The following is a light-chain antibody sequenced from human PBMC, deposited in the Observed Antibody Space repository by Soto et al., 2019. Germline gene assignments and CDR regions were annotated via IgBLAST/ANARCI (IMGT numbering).Light chain of an antibody. CDR3: SSYTSSSTLV. CDR2: DVS. V-gene: IGLV2-14*01. CDR1: SSDVGGYNY. Sequence: QSARTQPASVSGSPGKSITISCTGTSSDVGGYNYVSWYQQHPGKAPKLMIYDVSNRPSGVSNRFSGSKSGNTASLTISGLQAEDEADYYCSSYTSSSTLVFGGGTKVTVL. J-gene: IGLJ2*01.